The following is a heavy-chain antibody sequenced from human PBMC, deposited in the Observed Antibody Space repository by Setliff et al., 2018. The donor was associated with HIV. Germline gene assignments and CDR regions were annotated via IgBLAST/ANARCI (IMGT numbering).Heavy chain of an antibody. CDR3: ATVARRLEPASLVHRYMDV. CDR1: SGPLSAYY. Sequence: SETLSLTCGAYSGPLSAYYWAWIRQPPGKGLEWIGEINHSGSTNYNPSLKSRVTISVDTSKNQFSLNLTSVSAADTAVYYCATVARRLEPASLVHRYMDVWGTGTAVTVS. D-gene: IGHD1-1*01. CDR2: INHSGST. V-gene: IGHV4-34*01. J-gene: IGHJ6*03.